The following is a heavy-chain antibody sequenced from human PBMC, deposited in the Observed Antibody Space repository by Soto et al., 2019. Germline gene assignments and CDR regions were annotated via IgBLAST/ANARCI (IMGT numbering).Heavy chain of an antibody. Sequence: ASVKVSCKPSGYTLCTCGISWVRQAPGEALEWVGWIRPDNGNRNAEQRLQGRVTLTTDTSASTAYMELRSLTSDDPAMYYCARDTESNRYNGWGQRSLVTVSS. CDR2: IRPDNGNR. J-gene: IGHJ4*03. V-gene: IGHV1-18*01. CDR1: GYTLCTCG. CDR3: ARDTESNRYNG. D-gene: IGHD1-20*01.